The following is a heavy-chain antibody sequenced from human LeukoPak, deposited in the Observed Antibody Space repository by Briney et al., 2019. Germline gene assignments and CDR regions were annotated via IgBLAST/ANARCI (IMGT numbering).Heavy chain of an antibody. CDR1: GGSISSSSYY. V-gene: IGHV4-39*01. D-gene: IGHD6-19*01. Sequence: PSETLSLTCGVSGGSISSSSYYWGWIRQPPGKGLEWVGTIYYSGSTYYNPSLKSRVTISVDTSKNQFSLKLSSVTAADTAVYYCARQGRSSASGYYFDYWGQGTLVTVSS. CDR2: IYYSGST. CDR3: ARQGRSSASGYYFDY. J-gene: IGHJ4*02.